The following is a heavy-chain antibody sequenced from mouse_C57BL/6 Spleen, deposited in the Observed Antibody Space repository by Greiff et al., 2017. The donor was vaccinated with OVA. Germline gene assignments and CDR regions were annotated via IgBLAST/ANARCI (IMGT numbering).Heavy chain of an antibody. D-gene: IGHD2-12*01. Sequence: QVQLQQPGAELVRPGSSVKLSCKASGYTFTSYWMDWVKQRPGQGLEWIGNIYPSDSETHYNQKFKDKATLTVDKSSSTAYMQLSSLTSEDSAVYYCARRDSYYGGFAYWGQGTLVTVSA. CDR1: GYTFTSYW. CDR3: ARRDSYYGGFAY. V-gene: IGHV1-61*01. J-gene: IGHJ3*01. CDR2: IYPSDSET.